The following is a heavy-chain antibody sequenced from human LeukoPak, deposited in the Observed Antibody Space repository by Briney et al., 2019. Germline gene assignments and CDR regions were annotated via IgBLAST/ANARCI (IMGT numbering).Heavy chain of an antibody. J-gene: IGHJ3*02. V-gene: IGHV2-70*11. CDR1: GFSLSTSGMC. D-gene: IGHD7-27*01. CDR3: ARINTGPLGAFDI. Sequence: ESGPALVKPTQTLTLTCTFSGFSLSTSGMCVSWIRQPPGKALEWLARIDWDDDKYYSTSLQTRLTSSKDTSKNQVVLTMTNMDPVDTDTYYCARINTGPLGAFDIWGQGTMVTVSS. CDR2: IDWDDDK.